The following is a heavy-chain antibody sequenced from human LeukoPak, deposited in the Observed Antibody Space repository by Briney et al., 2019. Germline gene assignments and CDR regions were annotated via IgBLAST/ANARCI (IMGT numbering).Heavy chain of an antibody. CDR1: GFTFSSYE. V-gene: IGHV3-48*03. CDR3: ARDTSRGFQYYFDY. CDR2: ISNFGSTI. Sequence: PGGSVRLSCAASGFTFSSYEMNWVRQAPGKGLEWVSYISNFGSTIYYADSVNGRFTISRDNAKNSLYLQMSSLRVEDTAVYYCARDTSRGFQYYFDYWGQGTLVTVSS. J-gene: IGHJ4*02.